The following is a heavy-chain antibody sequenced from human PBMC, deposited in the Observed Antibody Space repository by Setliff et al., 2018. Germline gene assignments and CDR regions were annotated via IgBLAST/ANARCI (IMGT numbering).Heavy chain of an antibody. Sequence: PSETLSLTCTVYGVSLSDYYWGWVRQSPGKGLDWIGEINHSGNTNYDPSLEGRISISVDTSKRQFSLKLSSVTAADMAVYYCARGRMRGSCSGPSCTYDPFDIWGQGTPVTV. V-gene: IGHV4-34*01. CDR1: GVSLSDYY. D-gene: IGHD2-2*01. CDR3: ARGRMRGSCSGPSCTYDPFDI. J-gene: IGHJ3*02. CDR2: INHSGNT.